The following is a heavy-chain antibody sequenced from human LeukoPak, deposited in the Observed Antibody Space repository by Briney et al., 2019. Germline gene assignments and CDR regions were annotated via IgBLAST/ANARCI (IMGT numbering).Heavy chain of an antibody. J-gene: IGHJ6*02. D-gene: IGHD4-17*01. V-gene: IGHV3-21*01. CDR2: ISSSSSYI. CDR1: EFTFSSYS. Sequence: GGSLRLSCVASEFTFSSYSMNRVRQAPGKGLEWVSSISSSSSYIYDTDSVKGRFSLSRDNAKNSLYLQMNSLRAEDTAVYYCARVTDYGDSYSYYGMDVWGQGTTVTVSS. CDR3: ARVTDYGDSYSYYGMDV.